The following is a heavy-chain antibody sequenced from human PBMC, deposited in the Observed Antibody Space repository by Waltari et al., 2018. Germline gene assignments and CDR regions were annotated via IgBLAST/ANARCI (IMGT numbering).Heavy chain of an antibody. D-gene: IGHD2-2*01. V-gene: IGHV4-39*01. Sequence: HLQLQESGPGLVKPSSTLSLTCTVSGCPIISIRYYWGWILQPPGKGLASIGTIYYSGRTYYNPSIKSRVTISVDTSKNQFSLKLSSVTAADTAVYYCARGPQRGYCSSTSYFSRCYYYYYGMDVWGQGTTVTVSS. CDR1: GCPIISIRYY. CDR3: ARGPQRGYCSSTSYFSRCYYYYYGMDV. J-gene: IGHJ6*02. CDR2: IYYSGRT.